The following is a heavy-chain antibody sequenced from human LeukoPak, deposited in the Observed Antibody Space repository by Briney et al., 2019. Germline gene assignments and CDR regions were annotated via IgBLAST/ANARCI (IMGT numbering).Heavy chain of an antibody. Sequence: GGSLRLSCAASGFTFSRYWMHWVRQAPGKGLMWVSRISPDGSTTLYADSVKGRFTISRDNAKNTLYLQMNSLGAEDTAVYYCARVASGSYYYYGMDVWGQGTTVTVSS. D-gene: IGHD3-22*01. V-gene: IGHV3-74*03. J-gene: IGHJ6*02. CDR2: ISPDGSTT. CDR1: GFTFSRYW. CDR3: ARVASGSYYYYGMDV.